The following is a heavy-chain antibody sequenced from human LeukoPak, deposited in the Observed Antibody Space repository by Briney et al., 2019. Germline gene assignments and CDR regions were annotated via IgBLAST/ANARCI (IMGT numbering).Heavy chain of an antibody. D-gene: IGHD3-3*01. Sequence: PGRSLRLSCAASGFAFSSYSMNWVRQAPGKGLEWVSYIGGSGSTIYYADSVKGRFTISRDNAKNSLYLQMNSLRAEDTAVYYCARDGNYDYWSAQSAGDGMDVWGQGTTVTVSS. CDR2: IGGSGSTI. CDR3: ARDGNYDYWSAQSAGDGMDV. CDR1: GFAFSSYS. V-gene: IGHV3-48*01. J-gene: IGHJ6*02.